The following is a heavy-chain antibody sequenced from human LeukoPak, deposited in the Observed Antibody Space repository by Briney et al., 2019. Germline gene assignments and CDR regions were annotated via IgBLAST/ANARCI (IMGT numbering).Heavy chain of an antibody. D-gene: IGHD5-24*01. CDR3: ARGISPISY. J-gene: IGHJ4*02. CDR1: GFTFDDYA. V-gene: IGHV3-9*01. CDR2: ISWNSGSI. Sequence: GRSLRLSCAASGFTFDDYAMHWVRQAPGKGLGWVSGISWNSGSIDQADSVKGRFTISRDNAKNSLYLQMNSLRAEDTAVYYCARGISPISYWGQGTLVTVSS.